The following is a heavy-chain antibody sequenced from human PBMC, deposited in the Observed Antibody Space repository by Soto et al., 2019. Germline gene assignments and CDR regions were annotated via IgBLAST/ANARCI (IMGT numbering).Heavy chain of an antibody. Sequence: PSETLSLTCTVSGGSISSSSYYWGWIRQPPGKGLEWIGSIYYSGSTYYNPSLKSRVTISVDTSKNQFSLKLSSVTAADTAAYYCARRDYCGGDCYSGGGYYYGMDVWGQGTTVTVSS. CDR1: GGSISSSSYY. CDR2: IYYSGST. J-gene: IGHJ6*02. D-gene: IGHD2-21*02. CDR3: ARRDYCGGDCYSGGGYYYGMDV. V-gene: IGHV4-39*01.